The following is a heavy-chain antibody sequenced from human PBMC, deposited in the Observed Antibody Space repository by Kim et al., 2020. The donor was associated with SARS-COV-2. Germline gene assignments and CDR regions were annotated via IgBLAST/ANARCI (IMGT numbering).Heavy chain of an antibody. J-gene: IGHJ4*02. CDR3: ARGGGYGSGSWDY. V-gene: IGHV3-7*03. CDR1: MFAFSEYW. CDR2: IKFDGSEK. Sequence: GGSLRLSCAASMFAFSEYWMSWVRQTPGKGLEWVANIKFDGSEKNYEDSVRGRFSVSRDNTENSLYLQMNSLTVDDTAVYYCARGGGYGSGSWDYWGQGTLVNVSS. D-gene: IGHD3-10*01.